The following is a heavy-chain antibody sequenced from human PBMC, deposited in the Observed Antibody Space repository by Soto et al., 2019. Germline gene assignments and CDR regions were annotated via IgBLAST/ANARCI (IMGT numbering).Heavy chain of an antibody. CDR3: AKDGGKDGYFGNWFDP. Sequence: QVQLVQSGAEVKKPGSSVKVSCKASGGTFSNYAITWVRQAPGQGLEWLGRIIPIFGSTNFAQKFQGRVTLTAHGXTXPVYMELSSLRSDDTAVYYCAKDGGKDGYFGNWFDPWGQGTLVTVSS. CDR1: GGTFSNYA. CDR2: IIPIFGST. D-gene: IGHD5-18*01. J-gene: IGHJ5*02. V-gene: IGHV1-69*15.